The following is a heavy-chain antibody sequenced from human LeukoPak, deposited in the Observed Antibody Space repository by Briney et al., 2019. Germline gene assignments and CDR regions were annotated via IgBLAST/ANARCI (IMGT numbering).Heavy chain of an antibody. V-gene: IGHV3-49*05. J-gene: IGHJ4*02. D-gene: IGHD5-12*01. CDR3: VRYSGDADY. CDR1: GFTFDNYA. CDR2: IRSKIYGGTT. Sequence: KPGRSLRLSCTASGFTFDNYAMSWFRQAPGKGLEWVGFIRSKIYGGTTEYAASVKGRFTISRDDSKSIACLQMNSLKSEDTAVYYCVRYSGDADYWGQGTLVTVSS.